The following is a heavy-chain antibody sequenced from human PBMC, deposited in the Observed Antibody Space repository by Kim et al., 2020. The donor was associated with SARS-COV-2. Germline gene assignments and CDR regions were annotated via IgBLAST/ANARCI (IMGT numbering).Heavy chain of an antibody. J-gene: IGHJ4*02. CDR3: IRVLRGNDEPGSY. Sequence: SAASVKDRFTISRDASKNSLYLQMNSLKTEDTAFYYCIRVLRGNDEPGSYWGQGTLVTVSS. V-gene: IGHV3-72*01. D-gene: IGHD1-1*01.